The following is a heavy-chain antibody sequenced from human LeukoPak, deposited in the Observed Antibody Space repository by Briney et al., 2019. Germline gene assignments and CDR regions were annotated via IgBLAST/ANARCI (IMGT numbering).Heavy chain of an antibody. D-gene: IGHD2-15*01. CDR2: ISSSGTDT. CDR1: GFTLRSSA. V-gene: IGHV3-23*01. Sequence: QAGGSLRLSCAASGFTLRSSAMSWVRQAPGKGPEWVSSISSSGTDTSYADPVKGRFTISKDNSKNTLYLQMNSLRADDTAVYYCAKQLRYCSDGYCYFDYWGQGTLVTVSS. J-gene: IGHJ4*02. CDR3: AKQLRYCSDGYCYFDY.